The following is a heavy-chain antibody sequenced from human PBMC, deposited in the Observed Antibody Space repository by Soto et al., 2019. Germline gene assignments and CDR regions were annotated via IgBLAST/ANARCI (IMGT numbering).Heavy chain of an antibody. Sequence: EVQLLESGGGLVQPGGSLRLSCAASGFTFSSYAMSWVRQAPGKWLEWVSAISGSGGSTYYADSVKGRFTISSDNSKNPLYLQMNSLRVEDTAVYYCAKVGYCSGGSGYVYVYYYYYMDVWGKGTTVTVSS. CDR2: ISGSGGST. CDR1: GFTFSSYA. V-gene: IGHV3-23*01. CDR3: AKVGYCSGGSGYVYVYYYYYMDV. D-gene: IGHD2-15*01. J-gene: IGHJ6*03.